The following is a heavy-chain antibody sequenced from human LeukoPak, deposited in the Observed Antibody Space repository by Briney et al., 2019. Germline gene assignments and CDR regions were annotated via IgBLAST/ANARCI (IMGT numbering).Heavy chain of an antibody. J-gene: IGHJ4*02. CDR2: IGSTTNYI. V-gene: IGHV3-21*01. D-gene: IGHD2/OR15-2a*01. CDR1: GFTFSSYS. Sequence: GGSLRLSCAASGFTFSSYSMNWVRQAPGKGLEWVSPIGSTTNYIYHADSVKGRFTISRDNAKNLLYLQMNSLRAEDTAIYYCARKEDGNSPFDHWGQGTLVTVSS. CDR3: ARKEDGNSPFDH.